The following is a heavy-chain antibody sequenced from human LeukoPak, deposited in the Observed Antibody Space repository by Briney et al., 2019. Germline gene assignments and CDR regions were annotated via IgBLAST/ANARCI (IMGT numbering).Heavy chain of an antibody. CDR2: IWYDGSNK. J-gene: IGHJ4*02. CDR1: GFTFSSNG. V-gene: IGHV3-33*01. D-gene: IGHD6-13*01. CDR3: ARDGYSKKIDY. Sequence: GGSLRVSRAASGFTFSSNGMHWVRQAPGKGLEWVAVIWYDGSNKYYADSVKGRFTISRDNSKNTLYLQMNSLRAEDTAVYYCARDGYSKKIDYRGQGTLVTVSS.